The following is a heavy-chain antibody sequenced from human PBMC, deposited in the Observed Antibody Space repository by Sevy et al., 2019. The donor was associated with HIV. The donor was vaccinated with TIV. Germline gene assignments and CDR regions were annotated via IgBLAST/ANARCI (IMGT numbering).Heavy chain of an antibody. CDR3: AREEPIAAAAYRGWFDP. CDR1: GFTFSSYG. D-gene: IGHD6-13*01. CDR2: IWYDGSNK. V-gene: IGHV3-33*01. J-gene: IGHJ5*02. Sequence: QRWGALRLSCAASGFTFSSYGMHWVRQAPGKGLEWVAVIWYDGSNKYYADSVKGRFTISRDNSKNTLYLQMNSLRAEDTAVYYCAREEPIAAAAYRGWFDPWGQGTLVTVSS.